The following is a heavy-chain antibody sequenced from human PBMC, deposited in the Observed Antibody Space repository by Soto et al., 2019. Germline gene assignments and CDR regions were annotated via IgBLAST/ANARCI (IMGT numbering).Heavy chain of an antibody. Sequence: SETLPLPCTVSGGSISIYYWRWIRHPPGKGLEWIGRIYTSGSTNYNPPLKSRVTMSVDTSKNQFSLKLSFVTAADTAVYYCARDYVEGDFWSGYYLSGMYYFDYWGQGTLVTVSS. CDR2: IYTSGST. J-gene: IGHJ4*02. D-gene: IGHD3-3*01. CDR1: GGSISIYY. CDR3: ARDYVEGDFWSGYYLSGMYYFDY. V-gene: IGHV4-4*07.